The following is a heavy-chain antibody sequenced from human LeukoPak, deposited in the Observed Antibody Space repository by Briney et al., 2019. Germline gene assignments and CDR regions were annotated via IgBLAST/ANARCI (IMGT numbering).Heavy chain of an antibody. D-gene: IGHD6-19*01. CDR2: INPNSGGT. V-gene: IGHV1-2*06. CDR1: GYTFTGYY. Sequence: ASVKVSCKASGYTFTGYYMHWVRQAPGQGLEWMGRINPNSGGTNYAQKFQGRVTMTRDTSISTAYMELSRLRSDDTAVYYCARSAVAGYYFDYWGQGTLVTVSS. J-gene: IGHJ4*02. CDR3: ARSAVAGYYFDY.